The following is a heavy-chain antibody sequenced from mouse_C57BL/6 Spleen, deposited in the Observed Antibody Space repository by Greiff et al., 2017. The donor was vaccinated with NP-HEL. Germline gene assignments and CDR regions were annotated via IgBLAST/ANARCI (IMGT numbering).Heavy chain of an antibody. CDR3: ARRSNYYGSSYLWYFDV. CDR2: ISDGGSYT. CDR1: GFTFSSYA. J-gene: IGHJ1*03. Sequence: EVHLVESGGGLVKPGGSLKLSCAASGFTFSSYAMSWVRQTPEKRLEWVATISDGGSYTYYPDNVKGRFTISRDNAKNNLYLQMSHLKSEDTAMYYCARRSNYYGSSYLWYFDVWGTGTTVTVSS. V-gene: IGHV5-4*01. D-gene: IGHD1-1*01.